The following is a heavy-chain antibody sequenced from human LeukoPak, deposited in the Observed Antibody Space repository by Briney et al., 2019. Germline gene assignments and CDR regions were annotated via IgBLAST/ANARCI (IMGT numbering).Heavy chain of an antibody. J-gene: IGHJ4*02. D-gene: IGHD3-22*01. Sequence: SVKVSCKASGYTFTAYYIHWVRQAPGQGLEWMGGIIPIFGTANYAQKFQGSVTITADESTSTAYMELSSLRSEDTAVYYCARIYDSSGYYRAPFDYWGQGTLVTVSS. CDR3: ARIYDSSGYYRAPFDY. CDR1: GYTFTAYY. V-gene: IGHV1-69*13. CDR2: IIPIFGTA.